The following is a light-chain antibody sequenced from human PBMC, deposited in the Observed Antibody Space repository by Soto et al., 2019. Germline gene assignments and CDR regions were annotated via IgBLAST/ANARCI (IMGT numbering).Light chain of an antibody. CDR2: SAS. Sequence: DINVTQSPSSVSASVGDRVTITCRASQAITSWLAWYQQKPGRAPKLLIYSASSLQSGAPSRFTGSGSGTDFTLTITSLQPDDAAVYYCQQTRSFPLTFGGGTKVEI. CDR1: QAITSW. J-gene: IGKJ4*01. CDR3: QQTRSFPLT. V-gene: IGKV1-12*01.